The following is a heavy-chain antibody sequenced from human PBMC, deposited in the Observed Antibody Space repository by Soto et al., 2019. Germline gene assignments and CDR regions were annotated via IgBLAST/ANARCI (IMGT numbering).Heavy chain of an antibody. V-gene: IGHV1-18*01. J-gene: IGHJ6*02. CDR2: ISAYNGNT. CDR3: ARDRSRFLNRGVGGAAAGTGSYYYYGMDV. CDR1: GYTFTSYG. Sequence: ASVKVSCKASGYTFTSYGISWVRQAPGQGLEWMGWISAYNGNTNYAQKLQGRVTMTTDTSTSTAYMELRSLRSDDTAVYYCARDRSRFLNRGVGGAAAGTGSYYYYGMDVWGQGTTVTVSS. D-gene: IGHD6-13*01.